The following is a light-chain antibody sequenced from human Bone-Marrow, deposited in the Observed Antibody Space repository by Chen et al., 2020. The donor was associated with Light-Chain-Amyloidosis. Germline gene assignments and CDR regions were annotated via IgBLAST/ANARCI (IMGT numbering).Light chain of an antibody. J-gene: IGLJ3*02. CDR3: QVWDRSSDRPV. CDR2: DDS. V-gene: IGLV3-21*02. CDR1: NIGSTS. Sequence: SYVLTQPSSVSVAPGQTATIACGGNNIGSTSVHWYQQTPGQAPLLVVYDDSDRPSGIPERVSGANSGNTATLTISRVEAGDAADYSCQVWDRSSDRPVFGGGTKLTV.